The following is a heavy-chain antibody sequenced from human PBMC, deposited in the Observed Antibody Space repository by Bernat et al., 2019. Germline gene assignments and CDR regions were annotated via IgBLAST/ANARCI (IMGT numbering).Heavy chain of an antibody. CDR2: IWYDGSNK. J-gene: IGHJ3*02. V-gene: IGHV3-33*01. Sequence: QVQLVESGGGVVQPGRSLRLSCAASGFSFSSYGMHWVRQAPGKGLEWVAAIWYDGSNKYYADSVKGRFTISRDNSKNTLDLQMNSLRAEDTAVYYRARGGIVGATREVSAFDSWGQGTMVTVSS. D-gene: IGHD1-26*01. CDR1: GFSFSSYG. CDR3: ARGGIVGATREVSAFDS.